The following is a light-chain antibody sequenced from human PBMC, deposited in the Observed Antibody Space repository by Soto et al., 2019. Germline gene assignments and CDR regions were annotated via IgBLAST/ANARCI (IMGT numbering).Light chain of an antibody. Sequence: QSALTQPASVSGSPGQSITISCTGTSSDVGGYNYVSWYQQHPGKAPKLVIYDVSNRPSGVSNRFSGSKSGNTASLTISGLQAEDEADYYCSSYTSSSSFGGGTKLTVL. J-gene: IGLJ2*01. V-gene: IGLV2-14*01. CDR3: SSYTSSSS. CDR1: SSDVGGYNY. CDR2: DVS.